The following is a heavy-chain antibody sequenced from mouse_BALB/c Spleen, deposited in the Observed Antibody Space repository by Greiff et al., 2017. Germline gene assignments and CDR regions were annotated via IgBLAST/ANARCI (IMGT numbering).Heavy chain of an antibody. Sequence: QVQLQQPGAELVKPGTSVKLSCKASGYNFTSYWINWVKLRPGQGLEWIGDIYPGSGSTNYNEKFKSKATLTVDTSSSTAYMQLSSLASEDSALYYCARSGGRGVYFDYWGQGTTLTVSS. D-gene: IGHD3-1*01. J-gene: IGHJ2*01. CDR1: GYNFTSYW. CDR2: IYPGSGST. CDR3: ARSGGRGVYFDY. V-gene: IGHV1-55*01.